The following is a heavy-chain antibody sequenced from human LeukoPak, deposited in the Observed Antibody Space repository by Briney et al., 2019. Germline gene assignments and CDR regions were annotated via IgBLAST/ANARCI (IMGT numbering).Heavy chain of an antibody. V-gene: IGHV3-9*03. CDR2: ISWNSGSI. CDR3: AAGKWELPVDY. J-gene: IGHJ4*02. D-gene: IGHD1-26*01. Sequence: PGRSLRLSCAASGFTFDDYAMHWVRQAPGKGLEWVSGISWNSGSIGYADSVKGRFTISRDNDKNSLYLQMNSLRAEDMALYYCAAGKWELPVDYWGQGTLVTVSS. CDR1: GFTFDDYA.